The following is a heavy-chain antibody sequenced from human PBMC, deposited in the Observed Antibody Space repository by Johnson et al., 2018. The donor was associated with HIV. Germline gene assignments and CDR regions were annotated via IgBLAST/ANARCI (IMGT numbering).Heavy chain of an antibody. D-gene: IGHD1-1*01. CDR1: GFTFSDYY. CDR3: AREGFSGTYFSAFDI. J-gene: IGHJ3*02. CDR2: ISGSGGST. Sequence: VQLVESGGGLVKPGGSLRLSCAASGFTFSDYYMSWIRQAPGKGLEWVSAISGSGGSTYYADSVKGRFTISRDKSKNTLYLQMNSLRAGDTAVYYCAREGFSGTYFSAFDIWGRGKMVTVSS. V-gene: IGHV3-23*04.